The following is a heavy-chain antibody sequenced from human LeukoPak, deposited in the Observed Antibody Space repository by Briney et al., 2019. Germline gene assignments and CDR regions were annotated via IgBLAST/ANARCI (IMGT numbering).Heavy chain of an antibody. Sequence: SETLSLTCTVSGGSINSSSYYWGWIRQPPGKGLEWIGNIYYSGSTYYNPSLKSRVTISVDTSKNQFSLKLSSVTAADTAVYYCARPKSGSYIWFDPWGQGTLVTVPS. CDR1: GGSINSSSYY. CDR2: IYYSGST. CDR3: ARPKSGSYIWFDP. J-gene: IGHJ5*02. V-gene: IGHV4-39*01. D-gene: IGHD1-26*01.